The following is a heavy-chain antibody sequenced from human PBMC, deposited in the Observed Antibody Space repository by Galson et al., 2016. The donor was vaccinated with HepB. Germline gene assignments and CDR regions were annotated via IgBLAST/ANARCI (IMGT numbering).Heavy chain of an antibody. D-gene: IGHD5-12*01. CDR2: IWYDGSHK. V-gene: IGHV3-33*01. CDR3: TTDRYQWLRSSAMDV. Sequence: SLRLSCAASEFYFGAYGMHWVRQAPGKGLEWVALIWYDGSHKYYVDSVKGRFTISRDNSKNTLYLQMNSLKTEDTAVYYCTTDRYQWLRSSAMDVWGKGTTVTVSS. CDR1: EFYFGAYG. J-gene: IGHJ6*04.